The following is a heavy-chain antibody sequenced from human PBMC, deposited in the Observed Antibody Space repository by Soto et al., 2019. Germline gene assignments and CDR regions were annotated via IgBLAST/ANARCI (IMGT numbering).Heavy chain of an antibody. J-gene: IGHJ6*02. V-gene: IGHV1-18*01. CDR2: IGAYNGNT. D-gene: IGHD6-6*01. Sequence: GGPGEVSRKGSGYTFSRYCIRWVRPAPWPGRERGGWIGAYNGNTNYAQKLQGRVTMTTDTSTSTAYMELRSLRSDDTAVYYCASGPLEYSSSPSSYYYYGMDVWGQGTTVTVSS. CDR1: GYTFSRYC. CDR3: ASGPLEYSSSPSSYYYYGMDV.